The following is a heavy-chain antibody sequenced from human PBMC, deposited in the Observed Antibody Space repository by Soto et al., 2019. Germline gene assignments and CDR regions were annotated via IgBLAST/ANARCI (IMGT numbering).Heavy chain of an antibody. D-gene: IGHD6-13*01. CDR2: VSYSGNDK. CDR1: GFTFRNYG. V-gene: IGHV3-30*18. J-gene: IGHJ4*02. Sequence: PGGSLRLSCVASGFTFRNYGMHWVRQAPGKGLEWVAVVSYSGNDKKFADSVKGRFTISRDNSKDTLYLQMNSLRAEDTAVYYCAKDWDEAAAGYYFDHWGQGTPVNVAS. CDR3: AKDWDEAAAGYYFDH.